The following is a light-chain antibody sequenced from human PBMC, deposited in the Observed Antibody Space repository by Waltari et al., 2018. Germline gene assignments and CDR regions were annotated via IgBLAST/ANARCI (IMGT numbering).Light chain of an antibody. Sequence: EIVLTQSPGTLSLSPGESATLSCRASQSVSSSYLAWYQQKPGQAPRLLIYGASSRATGIPDRFSGSGSGTDFTLTISRLEPEDFAVYYCQQRSSWPFMYTFGQGTKLEIK. CDR2: GAS. V-gene: IGKV3D-20*02. CDR3: QQRSSWPFMYT. J-gene: IGKJ2*01. CDR1: QSVSSSY.